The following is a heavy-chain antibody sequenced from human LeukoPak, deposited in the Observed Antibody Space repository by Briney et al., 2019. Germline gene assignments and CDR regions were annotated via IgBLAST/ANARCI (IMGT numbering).Heavy chain of an antibody. D-gene: IGHD1-26*01. V-gene: IGHV1-69*05. CDR3: ARTLYSGSYYPDY. CDR1: GGTFSSYA. CDR2: IIPIFGTA. Sequence: SVKVSCKXSGGTFSSYAISWVRQAPGQGLEWMGRIIPIFGTANYAQKFQGRVTITTDESTSTAHMELSSLRSEDTAVYYCARTLYSGSYYPDYWGQGTLVTVSS. J-gene: IGHJ4*02.